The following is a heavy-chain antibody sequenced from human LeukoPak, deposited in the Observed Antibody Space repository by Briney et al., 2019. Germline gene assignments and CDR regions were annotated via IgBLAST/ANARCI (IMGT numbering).Heavy chain of an antibody. CDR1: GFTFSSYW. Sequence: QPGGSLRLSCAASGFTFSSYWMHWVRQAPGKGLVWVSRINSDGSSTNYADSVKGRFTISRDNSKNTLYLQMNSLRAEDTAVYYCAKDICSGGSCYELDYWGQGTLVTVSS. CDR2: INSDGSST. CDR3: AKDICSGGSCYELDY. J-gene: IGHJ4*02. V-gene: IGHV3-74*01. D-gene: IGHD2-15*01.